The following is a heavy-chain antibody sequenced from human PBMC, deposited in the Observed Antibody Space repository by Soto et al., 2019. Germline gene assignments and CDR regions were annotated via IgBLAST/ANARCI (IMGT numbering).Heavy chain of an antibody. V-gene: IGHV4-30-2*01. Sequence: SETLSLTCGVSGGSISSGDYSWNWIRQPPGKGLEWIGYIYYGGSTYYNPSLQSRVTMSVDRSRNQFSLKLNSVTAADTAVYYCARVRREYDNSGPVDYWGQGTLVTVSS. CDR1: GGSISSGDYS. D-gene: IGHD3-22*01. CDR2: IYYGGST. J-gene: IGHJ4*02. CDR3: ARVRREYDNSGPVDY.